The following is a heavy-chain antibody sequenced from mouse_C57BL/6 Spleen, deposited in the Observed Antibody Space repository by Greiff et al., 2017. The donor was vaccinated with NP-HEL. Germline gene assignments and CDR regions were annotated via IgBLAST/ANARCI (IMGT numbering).Heavy chain of an antibody. J-gene: IGHJ4*01. CDR1: GYAFSSSW. Sequence: VQLQQSGPELVKPGASVKISCKASGYAFSSSWMNWVKQRPGMGLEWIGRFYPGDGDTNYNGKFKGTATLTADKSSSTAYMQLSSLTSEDSAVYFCARGYYGHYYAMEDWGQETSVTVSS. CDR3: ARGYYGHYYAMED. D-gene: IGHD2-1*01. V-gene: IGHV1-82*01. CDR2: FYPGDGDT.